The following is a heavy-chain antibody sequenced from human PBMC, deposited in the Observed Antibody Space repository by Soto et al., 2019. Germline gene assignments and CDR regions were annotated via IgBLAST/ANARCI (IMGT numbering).Heavy chain of an antibody. CDR3: TKGVVVITSYSQH. V-gene: IGHV3-74*01. J-gene: IGHJ1*01. CDR2: INSDGSST. D-gene: IGHD3-22*01. CDR1: GFTFSSYW. Sequence: PGGSLRLSCAASGFTFSSYWMHWVRQAPGKGLVWVSRINSDGSSTSYADSVKGRFTISRDNAKNTLYLQMNSLRAEDTAVYYCTKGVVVITSYSQHCGQGTLVTVSS.